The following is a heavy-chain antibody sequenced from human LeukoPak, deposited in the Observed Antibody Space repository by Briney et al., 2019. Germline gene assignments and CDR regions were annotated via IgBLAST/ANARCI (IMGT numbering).Heavy chain of an antibody. J-gene: IGHJ4*02. CDR3: ARGSRNVYFDY. D-gene: IGHD2-8*01. Sequence: GGSLRLSCAASGLTFSNYAMSWVRQAPGKGLEWVSVIYSGGSTYYADSVKGRFTISGDNSKNTLYLQMNSLRPEDTAVYYCARGSRNVYFDYWGQGTLVTVSS. CDR2: IYSGGST. CDR1: GLTFSNYA. V-gene: IGHV3-66*02.